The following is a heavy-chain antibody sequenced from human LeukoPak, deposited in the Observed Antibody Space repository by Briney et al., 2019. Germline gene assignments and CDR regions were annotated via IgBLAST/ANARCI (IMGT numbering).Heavy chain of an antibody. Sequence: PSETLSLTCAVYGGSFSGYYWRWIRQPPGKGLEWIGEINHSGSTNYNPSLKSRVTISVDTSKNQFSLKLSSVTAADTAVYYCARASVLLWFGELLADFDYWGQGTLVTVSS. CDR2: INHSGST. D-gene: IGHD3-10*01. V-gene: IGHV4-34*01. CDR3: ARASVLLWFGELLADFDY. CDR1: GGSFSGYY. J-gene: IGHJ4*02.